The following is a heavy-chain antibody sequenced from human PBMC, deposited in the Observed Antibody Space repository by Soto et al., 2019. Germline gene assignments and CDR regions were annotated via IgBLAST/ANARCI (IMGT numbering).Heavy chain of an antibody. D-gene: IGHD2-15*01. Sequence: GGSLRLSCAASGFTFSSYAMSWVRQAPGKGLEWVSAISGSGGSTYYADSVKGRFTISRDNSKNTLYLQMNSLRAEDTAVYYCAKGTSGYCSGGSCYSGYFDSWGQGTLVTVSS. J-gene: IGHJ4*02. CDR3: AKGTSGYCSGGSCYSGYFDS. CDR1: GFTFSSYA. CDR2: ISGSGGST. V-gene: IGHV3-23*01.